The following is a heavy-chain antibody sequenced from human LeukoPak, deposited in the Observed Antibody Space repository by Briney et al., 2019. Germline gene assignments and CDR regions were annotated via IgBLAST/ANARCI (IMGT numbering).Heavy chain of an antibody. CDR3: ARAGRVVSSGYYYRDY. V-gene: IGHV4-59*01. Sequence: SETLSLTCTVSGGSISSYYWSWIRQPPGKGLEWIGYIYYSGSTNYNPSLKSRVTISIDTSKNQFSLKLSSLTAADTAVYYCARAGRVVSSGYYYRDYWRQGTLVTVSS. CDR1: GGSISSYY. J-gene: IGHJ4*02. CDR2: IYYSGST. D-gene: IGHD3-22*01.